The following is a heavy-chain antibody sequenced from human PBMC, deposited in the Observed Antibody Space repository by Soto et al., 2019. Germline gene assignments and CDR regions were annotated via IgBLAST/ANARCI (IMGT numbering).Heavy chain of an antibody. V-gene: IGHV4-34*01. Sequence: SETLSLTCAVYGGSFSGYYWSWIRQPPGKGLEWIGEINHSGSTNYNPSLKSRVTISVDTSKNQFSLKLSSVTAADTAVYYCARIPSRLVAASYRYGYWGQGTLVTVSS. CDR2: INHSGST. CDR3: ARIPSRLVAASYRYGY. J-gene: IGHJ4*02. CDR1: GGSFSGYY. D-gene: IGHD2-15*01.